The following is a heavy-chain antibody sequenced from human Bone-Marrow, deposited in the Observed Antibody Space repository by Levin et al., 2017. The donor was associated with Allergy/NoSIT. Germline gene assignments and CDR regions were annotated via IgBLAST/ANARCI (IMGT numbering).Heavy chain of an antibody. D-gene: IGHD3-22*01. J-gene: IGHJ5*02. V-gene: IGHV4-30-2*01. Sequence: SETLSLTCAVSGGSISSGGYSWSWIRQPPGKGLEWIGYIYHSGSTYYNPSLKSRVTISVDRSKNQFSLKLSSVTAADTAVYYCARANYYDSSFPNWFDPWGQGTLVTVSS. CDR2: IYHSGST. CDR1: GGSISSGGYS. CDR3: ARANYYDSSFPNWFDP.